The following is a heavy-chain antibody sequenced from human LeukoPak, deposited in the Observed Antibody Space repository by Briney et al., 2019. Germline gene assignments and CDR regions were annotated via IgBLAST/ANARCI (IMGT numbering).Heavy chain of an antibody. Sequence: GGSLRLSCAASGFTFSSYAMSWLRQAPGKGLEWVAFMSDDGNNKYHADSVKGRFTISRDSSKNTLYLQMNSLRPDDTAVYYCAREGEATAKYYYCGRDVWGQGTTVTVSS. J-gene: IGHJ6*02. D-gene: IGHD3-16*01. CDR3: AREGEATAKYYYCGRDV. CDR1: GFTFSSYA. V-gene: IGHV3-30-3*01. CDR2: MSDDGNNK.